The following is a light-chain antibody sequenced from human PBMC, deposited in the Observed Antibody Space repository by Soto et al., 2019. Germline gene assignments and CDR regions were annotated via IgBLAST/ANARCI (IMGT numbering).Light chain of an antibody. CDR2: AAS. CDR1: QSINSY. Sequence: DIQTTQSPSSLSASEGDRVTITCRTSQSINSYLNWYQQKSGKAPRLLIYAASTLRSGVPSRFSGSGYGTDFTLTISSLQPEDSATYYRQQSSSNFVTFGQGTQLEIK. J-gene: IGKJ5*01. V-gene: IGKV1-39*01. CDR3: QQSSSNFVT.